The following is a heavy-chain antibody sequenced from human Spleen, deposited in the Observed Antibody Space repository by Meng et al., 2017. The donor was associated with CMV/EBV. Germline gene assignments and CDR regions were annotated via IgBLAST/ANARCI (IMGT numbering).Heavy chain of an antibody. CDR3: ARVRGSYCVDY. Sequence: SLKISCAASGFTFDDYAIHWVRQAPGKGLEWVSGISWNSGSIGYADSVKGRFTISRDNAKNSLYLQMNSLRAEDTAVYYCARVRGSYCVDYWGQGTLVTVSS. V-gene: IGHV3-9*01. D-gene: IGHD1-26*01. J-gene: IGHJ4*02. CDR2: ISWNSGSI. CDR1: GFTFDDYA.